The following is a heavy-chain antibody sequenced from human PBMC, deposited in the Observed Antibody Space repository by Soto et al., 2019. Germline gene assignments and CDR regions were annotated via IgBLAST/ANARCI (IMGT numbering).Heavy chain of an antibody. D-gene: IGHD3-10*01. V-gene: IGHV4-4*02. Sequence: QVHLQESGPGLVRPSGTLSLTCAFSGGSISSDNWWSWVRQPPGKGLEWIGEIYHSGNTNYNPSLKSRVTISVDKSKSQFSMKVSSVTAADTALYYCARVSASSMLRGVVITWGQGTLVTVSS. J-gene: IGHJ5*02. CDR2: IYHSGNT. CDR1: GGSISSDNW. CDR3: ARVSASSMLRGVVIT.